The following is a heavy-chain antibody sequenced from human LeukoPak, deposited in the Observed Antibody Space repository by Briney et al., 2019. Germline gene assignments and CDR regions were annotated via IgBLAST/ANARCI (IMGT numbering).Heavy chain of an antibody. CDR2: IIPIFGTA. D-gene: IGHD6-19*01. J-gene: IGHJ3*02. CDR1: GGTFSSYA. Sequence: SVKVSCKASGGTFSSYAISWVRQAPGQGLEWMGGIIPIFGTANYAQKFQGRVTITTDESTSTAYMELSSLRSEDTAVYYCARSRGIAVVSGAFDIWGQGTMVTVSS. V-gene: IGHV1-69*05. CDR3: ARSRGIAVVSGAFDI.